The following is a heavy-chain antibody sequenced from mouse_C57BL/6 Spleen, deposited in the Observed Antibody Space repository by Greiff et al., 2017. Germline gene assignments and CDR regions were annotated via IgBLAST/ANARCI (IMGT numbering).Heavy chain of an antibody. CDR3: ARGYYSSRSYFDV. Sequence: EVQLQQPGPELVKPGASVKISCKASGYTFTDYYMDWVKQSHGKSLEWIGDINPNNGGTIYNQKFKGKATLTVDKSSSTAYMELRSLTSEDTAVYDCARGYYSSRSYFDVWGTGTTVTVAS. J-gene: IGHJ1*03. V-gene: IGHV1-18*01. CDR1: GYTFTDYY. D-gene: IGHD1-1*01. CDR2: INPNNGGT.